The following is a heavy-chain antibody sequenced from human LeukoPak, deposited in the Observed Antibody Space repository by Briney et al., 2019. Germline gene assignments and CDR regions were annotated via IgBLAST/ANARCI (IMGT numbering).Heavy chain of an antibody. CDR3: ARGRDDSSGYYYDPFDY. CDR2: IIPIFGTA. Sequence: GSSVKVSCKASGGTFSSYAISWVRQAPGQGLEWMGVIIPIFGTANYAQKFQGRVTITADESTSTAYMELSSLRSEDTAVYYCARGRDDSSGYYYDPFDYWGQGTLVTVSS. V-gene: IGHV1-69*01. J-gene: IGHJ4*02. D-gene: IGHD3-22*01. CDR1: GGTFSSYA.